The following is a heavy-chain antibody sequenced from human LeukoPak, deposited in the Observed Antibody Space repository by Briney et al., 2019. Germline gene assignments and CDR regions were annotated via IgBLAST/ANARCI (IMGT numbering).Heavy chain of an antibody. CDR1: GGSISSYY. Sequence: SETLSLTCTVSGGSISSYYWSWIRQPPGKGLEWIEYISYSGSTNYNPSLKSGVTISIDTSKNQFSLKLRSVTAADTAIYYCARQGYDILTGYIDAFDIWGQGTMVTVSS. V-gene: IGHV4-59*08. J-gene: IGHJ3*02. CDR3: ARQGYDILTGYIDAFDI. D-gene: IGHD3-9*01. CDR2: ISYSGST.